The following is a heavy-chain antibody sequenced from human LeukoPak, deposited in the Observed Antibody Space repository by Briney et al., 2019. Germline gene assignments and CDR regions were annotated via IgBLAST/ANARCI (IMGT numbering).Heavy chain of an antibody. Sequence: GGSLRLSCAASGFTFTSYAMSWVRQAPGKGLEWVSSISGSGGGTFYADSVKGRFTISRDNSKNTVYLQMNSLRAEDTALYYCAKDDAWGRFQDWGQGTLVTVSS. V-gene: IGHV3-23*01. CDR1: GFTFTSYA. CDR3: AKDDAWGRFQD. J-gene: IGHJ1*01. D-gene: IGHD3-16*01. CDR2: ISGSGGGT.